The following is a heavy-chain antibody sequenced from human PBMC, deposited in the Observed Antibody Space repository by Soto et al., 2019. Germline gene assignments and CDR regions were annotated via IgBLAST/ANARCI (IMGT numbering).Heavy chain of an antibody. D-gene: IGHD6-19*01. CDR1: GFTFSAFD. V-gene: IGHV3-30-3*01. J-gene: IGHJ3*01. Sequence: QLQLVESGGGVVQPEKSLRLSCEASGFTFSAFDMHWVRQSPGKGLEWVATSSYDGDTKYYANPVKGRFTISRDNSRNTLDLHMNSLRVEDTAMYYCTRDWSAVIGTPFDLWGQGTMVVVSS. CDR2: SSYDGDTK. CDR3: TRDWSAVIGTPFDL.